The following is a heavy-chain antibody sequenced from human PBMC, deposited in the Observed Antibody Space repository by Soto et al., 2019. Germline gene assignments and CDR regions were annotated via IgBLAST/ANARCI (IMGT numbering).Heavy chain of an antibody. CDR2: MNPNSGNT. D-gene: IGHD2-2*01. CDR1: GYTFTSYD. Sequence: QVQLVQSGAEVKKPGASVKVSCKASGYTFTSYDITWVRQATGQGLEWMGWMNPNSGNTGYAQKFQGRVTMTRNTSISTAYMELSSLRSADTAVYYCARGTRGSTPYYYYYMDVWGKGTTVTVS. J-gene: IGHJ6*03. CDR3: ARGTRGSTPYYYYYMDV. V-gene: IGHV1-8*01.